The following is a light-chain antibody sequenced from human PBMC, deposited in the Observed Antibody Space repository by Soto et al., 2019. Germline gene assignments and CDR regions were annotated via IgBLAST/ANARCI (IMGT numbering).Light chain of an antibody. J-gene: IGLJ2*01. Sequence: QSALTQPASVSGSPGQSITISCTGTSSDVGGYNYVSWYQQHPGKAPKLMIYDVSNRPSGVSNRFSGSKSGNTASLTISGLQAEDEADYYRSSYPSSTTHVVFRGGTKLHVL. CDR1: SSDVGGYNY. V-gene: IGLV2-14*01. CDR3: SSYPSSTTHVV. CDR2: DVS.